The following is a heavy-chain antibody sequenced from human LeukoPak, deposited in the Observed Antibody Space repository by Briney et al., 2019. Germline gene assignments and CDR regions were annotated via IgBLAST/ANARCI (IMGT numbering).Heavy chain of an antibody. Sequence: PGGSLRLSCAASGFTVGGTYMSWVRQAAGKGWEWVSTIFDAGRTTYADSVKGRFTISRDNSKNTLYLQMNSLRAEDTAVYYCARGRWLDQDFDYWGQGTLVTVSS. CDR1: GFTVGGTY. J-gene: IGHJ4*02. V-gene: IGHV3-53*01. CDR3: ARGRWLDQDFDY. CDR2: IFDAGRT. D-gene: IGHD3-9*01.